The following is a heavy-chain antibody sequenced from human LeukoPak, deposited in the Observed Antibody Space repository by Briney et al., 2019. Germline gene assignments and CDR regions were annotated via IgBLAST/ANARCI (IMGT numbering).Heavy chain of an antibody. V-gene: IGHV3-23*01. CDR3: ARDWAYGSGSYRGY. D-gene: IGHD3-10*01. Sequence: GGSLRLSCAASGFTFSSYAMSWVRQAPGKGLEWVSIISGIGDNTYLADSVKGRFTISRDNSKNTLYLQMNSLRAEDTAVYYCARDWAYGSGSYRGYWGQGTLVTVTS. J-gene: IGHJ4*02. CDR1: GFTFSSYA. CDR2: ISGIGDNT.